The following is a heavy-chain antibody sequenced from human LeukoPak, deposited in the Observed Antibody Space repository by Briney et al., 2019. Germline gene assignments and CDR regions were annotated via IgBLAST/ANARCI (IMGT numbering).Heavy chain of an antibody. J-gene: IGHJ4*02. V-gene: IGHV1-2*06. CDR3: ARVGDYWENFDY. CDR1: GYTFTGYY. Sequence: ASVKVSCKASGYTFTGYYMHWVRQAPGQGLEWMGRINPNSGGTNYAQKFQGRVTMTRDTSISTAYMELSRLRSDDTAVYYCARVGDYWENFDYWGQGTPVTVSS. CDR2: INPNSGGT. D-gene: IGHD4-17*01.